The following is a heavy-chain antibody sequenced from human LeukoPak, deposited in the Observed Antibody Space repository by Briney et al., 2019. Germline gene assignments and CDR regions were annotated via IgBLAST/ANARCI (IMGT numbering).Heavy chain of an antibody. J-gene: IGHJ4*02. D-gene: IGHD3-3*01. Sequence: SVKASCKASGGTFSSYAISWVRQAPGQGLEWMGGIIPIFGTANYAQKFQGRVTITTDESTSTAYMELSSLRSEDTAVYYCASRSNTIFGVAATFYYFDYWGQGTLVTVSS. V-gene: IGHV1-69*05. CDR1: GGTFSSYA. CDR3: ASRSNTIFGVAATFYYFDY. CDR2: IIPIFGTA.